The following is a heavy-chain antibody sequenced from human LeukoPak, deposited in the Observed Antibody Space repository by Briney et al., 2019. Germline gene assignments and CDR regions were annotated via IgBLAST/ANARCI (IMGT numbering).Heavy chain of an antibody. Sequence: GGSLRLSCAVSGFSLSDYYMTWIRQVPGKGLEWISYITATGSTIYYADSLKGRLTISRDTAKSFVYLQMNSLRVDDTAVYYCARRTIITPGGFDYWGQGTLVTVSS. D-gene: IGHD3-10*01. J-gene: IGHJ4*02. CDR1: GFSLSDYY. V-gene: IGHV3-11*01. CDR3: ARRTIITPGGFDY. CDR2: ITATGSTI.